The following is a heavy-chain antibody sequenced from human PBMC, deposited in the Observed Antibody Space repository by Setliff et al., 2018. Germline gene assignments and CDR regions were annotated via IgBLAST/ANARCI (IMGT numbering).Heavy chain of an antibody. J-gene: IGHJ4*02. CDR2: INPHGSEK. V-gene: IGHV3-7*01. CDR1: GFTLSDLW. Sequence: PGGSLRLSCRASGFTLSDLWMAWVRHTPGKGLEWLASINPHGSEKYYADSVKGRFTISRDNAKNSLSLQMNNLRTEDTAVYYCFGAGTCSYWGQGTLVTVSS. D-gene: IGHD3-10*01. CDR3: FGAGTCSY.